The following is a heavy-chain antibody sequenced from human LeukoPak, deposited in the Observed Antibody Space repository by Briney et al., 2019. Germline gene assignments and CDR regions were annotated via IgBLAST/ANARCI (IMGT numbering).Heavy chain of an antibody. CDR2: INSDGSST. CDR1: GFTFSSYW. V-gene: IGHV3-74*01. Sequence: GGSLRLSCAASGFTFSSYWMHWVRQAPGKGLVWVSRINSDGSSTSYADSVKGRFTISRDNAKNTLYLQMNSLRAEDTAVYYCARDRFVVRGVIRYYYMDVWGKGTTVTISS. J-gene: IGHJ6*03. CDR3: ARDRFVVRGVIRYYYMDV. D-gene: IGHD3-10*01.